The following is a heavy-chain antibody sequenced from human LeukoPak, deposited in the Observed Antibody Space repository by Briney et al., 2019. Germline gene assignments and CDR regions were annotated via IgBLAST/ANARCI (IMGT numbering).Heavy chain of an antibody. Sequence: SVKVSCKASGGTFSSYAISWVRQAPGQGLEWMGGIIPIFGTANYAQKFQGRVTITADESTSTAYMELSSLRSEDTAVYYCVRNAGAHSTRRDGYNLGLYWFDPWGQGTLVTVSS. V-gene: IGHV1-69*13. D-gene: IGHD5-24*01. J-gene: IGHJ5*02. CDR3: VRNAGAHSTRRDGYNLGLYWFDP. CDR1: GGTFSSYA. CDR2: IIPIFGTA.